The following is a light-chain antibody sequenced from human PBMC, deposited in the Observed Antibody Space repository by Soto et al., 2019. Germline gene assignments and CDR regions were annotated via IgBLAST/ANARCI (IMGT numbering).Light chain of an antibody. Sequence: QMTHSASSLSASLGDSVTLPWLASQGISNYLAWYQQKQGKAPKLLLYAASTFHTGVPSRFSGSGYGTDVTLTLSSLQTEDVATYYCQKHNSAPQTFGQGTKVDIK. V-gene: IGKV1-27*01. J-gene: IGKJ1*01. CDR3: QKHNSAPQT. CDR1: QGISNY. CDR2: AAS.